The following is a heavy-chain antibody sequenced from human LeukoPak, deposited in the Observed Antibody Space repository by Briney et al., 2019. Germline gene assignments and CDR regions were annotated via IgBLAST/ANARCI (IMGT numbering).Heavy chain of an antibody. Sequence: SETLSLTCTVSGGSISGYYWSWIRQPPGKGLEWIGYIYYSGSTNYNPSLKSRVTISVDTSKNQFSLKLSSVTAADTAVYYCARDCHDSSGYHGDAFDIWGQGTMVTVSS. D-gene: IGHD3-22*01. J-gene: IGHJ3*02. CDR3: ARDCHDSSGYHGDAFDI. V-gene: IGHV4-59*01. CDR1: GGSISGYY. CDR2: IYYSGST.